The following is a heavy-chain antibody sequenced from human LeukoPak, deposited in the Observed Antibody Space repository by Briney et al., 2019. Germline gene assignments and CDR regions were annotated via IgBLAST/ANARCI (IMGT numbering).Heavy chain of an antibody. CDR2: IYYSGST. Sequence: SETLSLTCTVSGGSISSGGYYWSWIRQHPGKGLEWIGYIYYSGSTYYNPSLKSRVTISVDTSKNQFSLKLSSVTAADTAVYYCARVPSLGPAPYFDYWGQGTLVTVSS. J-gene: IGHJ4*02. CDR1: GGSISSGGYY. V-gene: IGHV4-31*03. CDR3: ARVPSLGPAPYFDY. D-gene: IGHD6-6*01.